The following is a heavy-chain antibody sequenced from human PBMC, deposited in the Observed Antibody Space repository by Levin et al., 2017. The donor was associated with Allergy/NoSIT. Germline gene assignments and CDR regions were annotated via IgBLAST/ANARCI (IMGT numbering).Heavy chain of an antibody. Sequence: GESLKISCAASGFTFSSYAMSWVRQAPGKGLEWVSAISGSGGSAYYADSVKGRFTISRDNSKNTLYLQMNSLRAEDTALYFCAKSTYYDSGGYYRYWYFDLWGRGTLVTVSS. CDR2: ISGSGGSA. J-gene: IGHJ2*01. V-gene: IGHV3-23*01. D-gene: IGHD3-22*01. CDR3: AKSTYYDSGGYYRYWYFDL. CDR1: GFTFSSYA.